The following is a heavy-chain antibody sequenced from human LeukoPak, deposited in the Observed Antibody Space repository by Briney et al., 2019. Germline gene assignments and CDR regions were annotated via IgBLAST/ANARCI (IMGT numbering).Heavy chain of an antibody. Sequence: SETLSLTCTVSGDSISSSSSYWGWIRQPPGKGLEWIGYMYYSGSSNSNPSLRNRVIISVDTSKNRFSLRLSSVTAADTAVYYCARSFSAWFNDVFDIWGQGTVVTVSS. CDR1: GDSISSSSSY. CDR2: MYYSGSS. CDR3: ARSFSAWFNDVFDI. D-gene: IGHD3-3*01. V-gene: IGHV4-61*03. J-gene: IGHJ3*02.